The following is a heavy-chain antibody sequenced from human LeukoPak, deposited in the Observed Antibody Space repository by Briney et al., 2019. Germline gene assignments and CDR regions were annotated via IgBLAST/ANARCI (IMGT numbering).Heavy chain of an antibody. D-gene: IGHD3-22*01. CDR2: INPNSGGT. CDR1: GYTFTGYF. Sequence: ASVKVSCKASGYTFTGYFMHWVRQAPGQGLEWMGWINPNSGGTNYAQKFQGRVTMTGDTSISTAYMDLSSLRSDDTAVYYCASWGSDYYDSSGYRGFDYWGQGTLVTVSS. V-gene: IGHV1-2*02. J-gene: IGHJ4*02. CDR3: ASWGSDYYDSSGYRGFDY.